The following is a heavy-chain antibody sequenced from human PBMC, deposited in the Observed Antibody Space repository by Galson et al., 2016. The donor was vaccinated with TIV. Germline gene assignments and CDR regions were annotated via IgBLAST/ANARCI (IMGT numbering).Heavy chain of an antibody. V-gene: IGHV3-23*01. CDR2: VTANARDT. J-gene: IGHJ3*01. D-gene: IGHD1-1*01. CDR3: AKDRQEITTGTPGAFDV. CDR1: GFTFNRYT. Sequence: SLRLSCAASGFTFNRYTLSWVRQAPGKGLEWVSCVTANARDTEYADSVNARFIISRDNSKNIFYLEMNRLRIKDTAIYYCAKDRQEITTGTPGAFDVWGPGTMVTVS.